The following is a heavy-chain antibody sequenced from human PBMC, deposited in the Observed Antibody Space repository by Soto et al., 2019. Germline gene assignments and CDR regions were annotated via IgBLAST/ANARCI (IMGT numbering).Heavy chain of an antibody. Sequence: QVQLVQSGAEVKKPGASVKVSCKASGYTFTSYAMHWVRQAPGQRLEWMGWINAGNGNTKYSQKVQGGXTXTXXPFASPAYMELSSLRSEDTAVFYCARVSGISVAGVWGQGTLVTVSS. J-gene: IGHJ4*02. CDR3: ARVSGISVAGV. V-gene: IGHV1-3*01. D-gene: IGHD6-19*01. CDR2: INAGNGNT. CDR1: GYTFTSYA.